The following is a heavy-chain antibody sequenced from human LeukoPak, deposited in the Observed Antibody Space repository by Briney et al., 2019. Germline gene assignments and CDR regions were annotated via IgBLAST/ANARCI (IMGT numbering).Heavy chain of an antibody. CDR1: GGSFSGYY. V-gene: IGHV4-34*01. Sequence: PSETLSLTCAVYGGSFSGYYWSWIRQPPGKGLEWIGEINHSGSTNYNPSLKSRVTISVDTSKNQFPLKLSSVTAADTAVYYCARGRSQITTVTKFGWFDPWGQGTLVTVSS. CDR3: ARGRSQITTVTKFGWFDP. D-gene: IGHD4-17*01. CDR2: INHSGST. J-gene: IGHJ5*02.